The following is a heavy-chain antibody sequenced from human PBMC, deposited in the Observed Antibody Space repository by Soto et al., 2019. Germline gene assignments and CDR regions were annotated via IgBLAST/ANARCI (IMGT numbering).Heavy chain of an antibody. CDR2: ITSDTKTI. CDR3: ARSVEGHFDY. J-gene: IGHJ4*02. Sequence: EVQRVESGGDLVQRGGSLRLSCAASGFTFSIYSMNWVRQAPGKGLEWFSYITSDTKTIKYADSVKGRFTISRDNAKNSVYLQMNSLRDEDTAVYYCARSVEGHFDYWGQGTVVTVSS. CDR1: GFTFSIYS. V-gene: IGHV3-48*02. D-gene: IGHD6-19*01.